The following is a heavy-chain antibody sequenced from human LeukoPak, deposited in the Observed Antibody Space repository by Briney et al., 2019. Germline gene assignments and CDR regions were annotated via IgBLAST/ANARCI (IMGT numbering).Heavy chain of an antibody. J-gene: IGHJ3*02. Sequence: GRSLRLSCAASGFTFDDYAMHWVRQAPGKGLEWVSGITWNSGSIGYADSVKGRFTISRDNAKNSLYLQMNSLRAEDTALYYCAKDMGAYCSSTSCPGGAFDIWGQGTMVTVSS. D-gene: IGHD2-2*01. CDR1: GFTFDDYA. V-gene: IGHV3-9*01. CDR3: AKDMGAYCSSTSCPGGAFDI. CDR2: ITWNSGSI.